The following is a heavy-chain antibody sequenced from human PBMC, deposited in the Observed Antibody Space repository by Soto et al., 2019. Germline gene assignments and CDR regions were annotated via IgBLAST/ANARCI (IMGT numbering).Heavy chain of an antibody. Sequence: ASVKVSCKASGYTFTSYDINWVRQATGQGLEWMGWMNPNSGNTGYAQKFQGRVTMTRNTSISTVYMELSSLRSEDTAVYYCARGVRDIVVVPAAMHYYYYMDVWGKGTTVTVSS. V-gene: IGHV1-8*01. D-gene: IGHD2-2*01. CDR3: ARGVRDIVVVPAAMHYYYYMDV. CDR2: MNPNSGNT. J-gene: IGHJ6*03. CDR1: GYTFTSYD.